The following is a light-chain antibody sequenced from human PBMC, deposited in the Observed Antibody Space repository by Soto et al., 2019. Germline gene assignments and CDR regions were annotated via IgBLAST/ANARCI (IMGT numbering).Light chain of an antibody. Sequence: EILMTQSPATLSVSPGERATLSCRASQSVGDKLAWYQQKPGQAPRLLMYDTSTRATGVPDRFSGSGSGTEFTLTISRLQSADFAVYYCQHYNNWPPIYTFGQGTKLEIK. CDR3: QHYNNWPPIYT. CDR1: QSVGDK. J-gene: IGKJ2*01. V-gene: IGKV3-15*01. CDR2: DTS.